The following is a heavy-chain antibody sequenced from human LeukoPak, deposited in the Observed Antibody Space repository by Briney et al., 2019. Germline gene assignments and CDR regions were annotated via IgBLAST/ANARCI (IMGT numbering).Heavy chain of an antibody. CDR3: ARDRGFIVVVPAAFDY. V-gene: IGHV3-33*01. D-gene: IGHD2-2*01. J-gene: IGHJ4*02. CDR2: IWYDGSNK. Sequence: PGGPLRLSCAASGFTFSSYGMHWVRQAPGKGLEWVAVIWYDGSNKYYADSVKGRFTISRDNSKNTLYLQMNSLRAEDTAVYYCARDRGFIVVVPAAFDYWGQGTLVTVSS. CDR1: GFTFSSYG.